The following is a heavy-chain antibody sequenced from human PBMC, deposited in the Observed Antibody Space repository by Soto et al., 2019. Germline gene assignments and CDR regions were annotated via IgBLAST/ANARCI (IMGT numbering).Heavy chain of an antibody. D-gene: IGHD1-26*01. CDR1: GGTFSSYS. J-gene: IGHJ4*02. CDR3: ARDGGRHSGGIDY. CDR2: IIPIFGTA. Sequence: QVQLVQSGAEVKKPGSSVKVSCKASGGTFSSYSINWVRQAPRQGLEWMGGIIPIFGTANYAQKFQGRVKITADESTSTAYMELGSMIAEDTDVYYCARDGGRHSGGIDYWGQGTLVTVSS. V-gene: IGHV1-69*01.